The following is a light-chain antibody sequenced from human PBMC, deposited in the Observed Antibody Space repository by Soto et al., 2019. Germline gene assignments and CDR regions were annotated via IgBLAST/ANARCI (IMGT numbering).Light chain of an antibody. Sequence: EIVLTQSPGTLSLSPGEGAILSCRASQSVNGNYLAWYQQKPGQAPRLLIYGASNRATGSPDRFSGSGSGTDFTLIISGLELKDVAVYYCQQYASSMRAFGPGTKVDLK. CDR3: QQYASSMRA. V-gene: IGKV3-20*01. CDR2: GAS. J-gene: IGKJ3*01. CDR1: QSVNGNY.